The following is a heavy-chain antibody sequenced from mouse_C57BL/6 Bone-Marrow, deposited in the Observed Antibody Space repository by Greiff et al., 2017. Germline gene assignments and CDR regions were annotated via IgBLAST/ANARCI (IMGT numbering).Heavy chain of an antibody. V-gene: IGHV10-1*01. D-gene: IGHD1-1*01. CDR2: IRSKSNNYAT. CDR3: ERHYYGREQWFAY. CDR1: GFSFNTYA. J-gene: IGHJ3*01. Sequence: EVKLMESGGGLVQPTGSLKLSCAASGFSFNTYAMNWVRQAPGKGLEWVARIRSKSNNYATYSADSVKDRFTISRDESKSMLELQMNNLKAEDTAMYYWERHYYGREQWFAYWGQGTLVTVSA.